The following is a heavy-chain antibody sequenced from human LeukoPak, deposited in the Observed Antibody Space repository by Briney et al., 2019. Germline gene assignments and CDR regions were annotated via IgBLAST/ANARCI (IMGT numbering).Heavy chain of an antibody. CDR2: IGIRGDT. J-gene: IGHJ4*02. D-gene: IGHD6-19*01. V-gene: IGHV3-13*01. CDR1: GFTFIDYD. Sequence: GGSLRLSCAASGFTFIDYDMHWVRQATGKGLEWVSAIGIRGDTHYSGSVKGRVTISRETAESSLYLQMNSLRAADTAVYYCARGGIQVSGIDEFDYWGQGTLVTVSS. CDR3: ARGGIQVSGIDEFDY.